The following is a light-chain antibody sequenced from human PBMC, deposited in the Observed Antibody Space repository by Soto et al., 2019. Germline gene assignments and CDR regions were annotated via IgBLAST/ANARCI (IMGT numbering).Light chain of an antibody. Sequence: EIVLTQSPGTLSLSPVERATLSGRASQSVSSRYLAWYQQIPGQAPRLLIYGASSRATGIPDRFSGSGSGTDFTLTISRLEPEDFAVYYCQQYNNWPPITFGQGTRLEIK. CDR1: QSVSSRY. J-gene: IGKJ5*01. V-gene: IGKV3-20*01. CDR2: GAS. CDR3: QQYNNWPPIT.